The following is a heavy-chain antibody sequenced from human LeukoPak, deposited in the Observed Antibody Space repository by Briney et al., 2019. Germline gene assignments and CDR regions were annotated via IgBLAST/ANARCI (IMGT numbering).Heavy chain of an antibody. D-gene: IGHD5-18*01. CDR2: ISGSGGST. Sequence: PGGSLRLSCAASGFTFSSYAMSWVRQAPGKGLEWVSAISGSGGSTYYAGSVKGRFTTSRDNSKNTLYLQMNSLRAEDTAVYYCAKAKGIQLWLHSEIDYWGQGTLVTVSS. CDR3: AKAKGIQLWLHSEIDY. CDR1: GFTFSSYA. J-gene: IGHJ4*02. V-gene: IGHV3-23*01.